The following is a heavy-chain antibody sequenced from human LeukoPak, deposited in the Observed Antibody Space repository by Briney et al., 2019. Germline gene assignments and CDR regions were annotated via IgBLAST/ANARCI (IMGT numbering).Heavy chain of an antibody. CDR3: ARASLSSGWYY. CDR1: GGSISSYY. J-gene: IGHJ4*02. V-gene: IGHV4-59*01. CDR2: IYYSGST. Sequence: PSETLSLTCTVSGGSISSYYWSWIRQPPGKRPEWIGYIYYSGSTNYNPSLKSRVTISVDTSKNQFSLKLSSVTAADTAVYYCARASLSSGWYYWGQGTLVTVSS. D-gene: IGHD6-19*01.